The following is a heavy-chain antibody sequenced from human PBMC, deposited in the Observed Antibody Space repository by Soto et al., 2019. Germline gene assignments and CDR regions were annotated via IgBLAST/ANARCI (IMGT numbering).Heavy chain of an antibody. Sequence: GGSLRLSCAASGFTFSSYAMHWVRQAPGKGLEWVAVISYDGSNKYYADSVKGRFTISRDNSKNTLYLQMNSRRAEDTAVYYSARGRGSSWPPYYYYGMDVWGQGTTVTVSS. J-gene: IGHJ6*02. V-gene: IGHV3-30-3*01. CDR3: ARGRGSSWPPYYYYGMDV. CDR1: GFTFSSYA. CDR2: ISYDGSNK. D-gene: IGHD6-13*01.